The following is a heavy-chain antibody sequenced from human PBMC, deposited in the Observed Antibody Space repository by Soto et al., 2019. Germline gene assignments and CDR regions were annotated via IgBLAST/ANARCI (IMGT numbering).Heavy chain of an antibody. V-gene: IGHV3-7*03. J-gene: IGHJ4*02. CDR2: IKEDGSEK. CDR3: ARAPYYDFDRADY. D-gene: IGHD3-3*01. CDR1: GFDFSRYY. Sequence: GGSLRLSCVASGFDFSRYYMNWVRQAPGKGLEWVADIKEDGSEKYYVDSVKGRFTISRDNTKNSIYLQMNSLRAEDTAVYYCARAPYYDFDRADYWGQGTLVTVSS.